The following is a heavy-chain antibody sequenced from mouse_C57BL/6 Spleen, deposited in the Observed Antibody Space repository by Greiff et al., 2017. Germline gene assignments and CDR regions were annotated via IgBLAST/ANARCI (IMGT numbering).Heavy chain of an antibody. CDR2: ISGGGGNT. V-gene: IGHV5-9*01. CDR3: ARQAGFAY. CDR1: GFTFSSYT. J-gene: IGHJ3*01. Sequence: EVMLVESGGGLVKPGGSLKLSCAASGFTFSSYTMSWVRQTPEKRLEWVATISGGGGNTYYPDSVKGRFTISRDNAKNTLYLQMSSLRSEDTALYYCARQAGFAYWGQGTLVTVSA.